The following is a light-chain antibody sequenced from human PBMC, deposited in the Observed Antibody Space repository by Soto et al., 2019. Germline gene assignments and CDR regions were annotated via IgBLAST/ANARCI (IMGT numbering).Light chain of an antibody. CDR1: QTISSW. V-gene: IGKV1-5*01. J-gene: IGKJ2*01. Sequence: DIPMTQSPSTLSGSVGDRVTITCRASQTISSWLAWYQQKPGKAPKLLIYHASNLESGVPSRFSGSGSGTEFTLTISSLQPDDFATYYCQHYDSFPHTFGQGAKLEIK. CDR3: QHYDSFPHT. CDR2: HAS.